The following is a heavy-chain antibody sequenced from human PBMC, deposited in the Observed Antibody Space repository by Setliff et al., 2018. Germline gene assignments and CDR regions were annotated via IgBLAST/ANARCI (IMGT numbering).Heavy chain of an antibody. V-gene: IGHV1-69*05. Sequence: ASVKVSCKASGGTFSNIGISWVRQAPGQGLEWMGGIIPLFGTTNYAQKFQGRVTIITDESTTTVYMELSSLRSEDTAVYYCARGGSPDCSTAGCRYGDYVYWGQGTQVTAPQ. J-gene: IGHJ4*02. CDR1: GGTFSNIG. D-gene: IGHD2-2*01. CDR2: IIPLFGTT. CDR3: ARGGSPDCSTAGCRYGDYVY.